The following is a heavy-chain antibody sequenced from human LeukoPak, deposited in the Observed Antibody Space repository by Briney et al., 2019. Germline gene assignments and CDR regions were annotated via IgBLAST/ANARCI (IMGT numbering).Heavy chain of an antibody. CDR1: GFTFSSYW. Sequence: GGSLRLSCAASGFTFSSYWMSWVRQAPGKGLEWVANIKQDGSEKYYVDSVKGRFTISRDNATNSLYLQMNSLRAEDTAVYYCARGGYDFWSGYLFDYWGQGTLVTVSS. V-gene: IGHV3-7*01. J-gene: IGHJ4*02. CDR3: ARGGYDFWSGYLFDY. CDR2: IKQDGSEK. D-gene: IGHD3-3*01.